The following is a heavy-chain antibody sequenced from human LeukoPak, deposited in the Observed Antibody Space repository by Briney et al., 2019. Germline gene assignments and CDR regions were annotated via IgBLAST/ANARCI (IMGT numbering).Heavy chain of an antibody. Sequence: GGSLRLSCAASRFTFSDYYVSWIRQAPGKGLEWVSYISSSGSTIYYADSVKGRFTISRDNAKNSLYLQMNSLRAEDTAVYYCARALADPDIVVVPAAIHFDYWGQGTLVTVSS. D-gene: IGHD2-2*02. J-gene: IGHJ4*02. CDR2: ISSSGSTI. V-gene: IGHV3-11*04. CDR3: ARALADPDIVVVPAAIHFDY. CDR1: RFTFSDYY.